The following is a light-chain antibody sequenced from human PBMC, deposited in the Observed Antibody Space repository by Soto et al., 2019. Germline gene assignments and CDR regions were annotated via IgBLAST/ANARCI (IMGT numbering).Light chain of an antibody. Sequence: QSALTQPPSASGSPGQSVTISCTGTSSDVGGYNYVSWYQQHPGKAPKLLISAVSKRPSGVPDRFSASKSGNTASLTVAGLQAEDEADYYCSSFAGINNWVVFGGGTKVTVL. CDR3: SSFAGINNWVV. J-gene: IGLJ2*01. CDR2: AVS. CDR1: SSDVGGYNY. V-gene: IGLV2-8*01.